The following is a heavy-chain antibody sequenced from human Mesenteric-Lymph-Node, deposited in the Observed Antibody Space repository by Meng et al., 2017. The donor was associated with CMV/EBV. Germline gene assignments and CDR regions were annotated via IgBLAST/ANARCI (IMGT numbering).Heavy chain of an antibody. J-gene: IGHJ4*02. D-gene: IGHD6-25*01. V-gene: IGHV3-23*01. CDR3: ARGSGPLDY. CDR2: ISGSGGST. Sequence: LTLSFAASGFTFSSYAVSWVRQAPGKGLEWVSAISGSGGSTYYADSVKGRFTISRDNSKNTLYLQMNSLRAEDTAVYYCARGSGPLDYWGQGTLVTVSS. CDR1: GFTFSSYA.